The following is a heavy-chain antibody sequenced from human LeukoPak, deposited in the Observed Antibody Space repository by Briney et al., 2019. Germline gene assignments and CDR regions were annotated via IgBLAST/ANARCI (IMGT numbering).Heavy chain of an antibody. CDR2: ISSSSSYI. J-gene: IGHJ4*02. CDR1: GFTFSSYS. D-gene: IGHD3-3*01. CDR3: ARYKIPVKYYDFWSGHRSGYYFDY. Sequence: GGSLRLSCAASGFTFSSYSMNWVRQAPGKGLEWVSYISSSSSYIYYADSVKGRFTISRDNAKNSLYLQMNSLRAEDTAVYYCARYKIPVKYYDFWSGHRSGYYFDYWGQGTLVTVSS. V-gene: IGHV3-21*05.